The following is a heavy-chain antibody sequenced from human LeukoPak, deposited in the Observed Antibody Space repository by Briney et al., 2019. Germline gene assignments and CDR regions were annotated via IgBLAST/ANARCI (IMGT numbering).Heavy chain of an antibody. J-gene: IGHJ3*01. CDR2: FYSDGET. CDR3: ARTRGYDSSGPLLGWTFDL. V-gene: IGHV3-66*01. Sequence: PGGSLRLSCTASGFTVSAYHMDWVRQPPGKGLEWVSSFYSDGETHYADSVKDRFTISRDNSKNTLYLQMNSLRAEDTAVYYCARTRGYDSSGPLLGWTFDLWGQGTMVAVSS. D-gene: IGHD3-22*01. CDR1: GFTVSAYH.